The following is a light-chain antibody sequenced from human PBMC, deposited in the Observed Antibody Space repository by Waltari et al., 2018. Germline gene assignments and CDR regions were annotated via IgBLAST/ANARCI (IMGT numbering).Light chain of an antibody. V-gene: IGLV2-14*03. CDR3: SSQSTNNGVI. CDR1: SSDVGGDDS. CDR2: DFN. J-gene: IGLJ2*01. Sequence: QSALTQPASVPGSPGQSITTSRTGCSSDVGGDDSVSWYEDHPGQAPKVIIYDFNKRPSGVSDHFSCSKSGNTASLTISGLQAEDEATFYCSSQSTNNGVIFGGGTKVTVL.